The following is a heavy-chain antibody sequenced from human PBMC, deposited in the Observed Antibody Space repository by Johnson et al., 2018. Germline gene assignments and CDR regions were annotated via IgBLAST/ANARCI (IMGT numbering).Heavy chain of an antibody. V-gene: IGHV3-7*01. Sequence: VQLVQSGGDLVQPGGSMRLSCAASGFTFKNYWMSWVRQAPGKGLEWVANINQHGSEKHYVDSVKGRFTISRDNAKNAMFLQMNSRRGEDTAVYYCGRGFRADSSSWYDWAHCYYGMDVWGKGTTVTVSS. CDR1: GFTFKNYW. CDR3: GRGFRADSSSWYDWAHCYYGMDV. CDR2: INQHGSEK. D-gene: IGHD6-13*01. J-gene: IGHJ6*04.